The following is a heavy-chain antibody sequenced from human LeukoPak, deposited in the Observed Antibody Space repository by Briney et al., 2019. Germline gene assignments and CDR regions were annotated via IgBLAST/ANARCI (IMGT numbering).Heavy chain of an antibody. J-gene: IGHJ4*02. D-gene: IGHD5-12*01. CDR1: GYTFTSYG. V-gene: IGHV1-18*01. CDR3: ARGSSYMVATIYYFDY. CDR2: ISAYNGNT. Sequence: GASVKVSCKASGYTFTSYGISWVRQAPGQGLEWMGWISAYNGNTNYAQKLQGRVTMTTDTSTSTAYMELRSLRSDDTAVYYCARGSSYMVATIYYFDYWGQGTLVTVSS.